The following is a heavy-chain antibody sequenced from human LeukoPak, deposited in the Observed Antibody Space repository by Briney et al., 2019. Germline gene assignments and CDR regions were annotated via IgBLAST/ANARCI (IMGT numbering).Heavy chain of an antibody. V-gene: IGHV3-21*01. CDR3: ARGLLWFGEGAFDI. Sequence: PGGSLRLSCAASGFTFSSYSMDWVRQAPGKGLEWVSSISSSSSYIYCADSVKGRFTISRDNAKNSLYLQMNSLRAEDTAVYYCARGLLWFGEGAFDIWGQGTMVTVSS. CDR1: GFTFSSYS. CDR2: ISSSSSYI. D-gene: IGHD3-10*01. J-gene: IGHJ3*02.